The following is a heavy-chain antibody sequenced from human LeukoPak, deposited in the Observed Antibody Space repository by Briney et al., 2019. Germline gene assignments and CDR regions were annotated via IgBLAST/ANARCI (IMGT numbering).Heavy chain of an antibody. CDR1: GGTFSSYA. CDR2: IIPILGIA. V-gene: IGHV1-69*04. Sequence: SVKVSCKASGGTFSSYAISWVRQAPGQGLEWMGRIIPILGIANYAQKFQGRVTITADKSTSTAYMELSSLRSEDTAMYYCARAGDGYNRHAFDIWGQGTMVTVSS. J-gene: IGHJ3*02. D-gene: IGHD5-24*01. CDR3: ARAGDGYNRHAFDI.